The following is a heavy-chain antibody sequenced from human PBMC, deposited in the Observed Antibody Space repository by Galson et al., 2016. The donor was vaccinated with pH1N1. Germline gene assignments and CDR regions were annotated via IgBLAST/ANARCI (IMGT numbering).Heavy chain of an antibody. Sequence: SVKVSCKASAYTFTSYYIHWVRQAPGQGLEWMGVINPRGGSTFYAQNFQVRVTMTMDTSTRTVHMELRNLRPEDTAVYYCARVNEEAEKATVNGEFAYWGQGTLVTVSS. D-gene: IGHD5-24*01. J-gene: IGHJ4*02. CDR1: AYTFTSYY. CDR3: ARVNEEAEKATVNGEFAY. V-gene: IGHV1-46*01. CDR2: INPRGGST.